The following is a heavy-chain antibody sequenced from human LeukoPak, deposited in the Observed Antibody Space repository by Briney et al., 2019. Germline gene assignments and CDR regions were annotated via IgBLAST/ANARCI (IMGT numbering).Heavy chain of an antibody. CDR1: GGSFSGYY. D-gene: IGHD6-13*01. V-gene: IGHV4-34*01. CDR2: INHSGST. J-gene: IGHJ6*03. CDR3: ARHVKSRRNYYYYMDV. Sequence: SETLSLTCAVYGGSFSGYYWSWIRQPPGKGLEWIGEINHSGSTNYNPSLKSRVTISVDTSKNQFSLKLSSVTAADTAVYYCARHVKSRRNYYYYMDVWGKGTTVTVSS.